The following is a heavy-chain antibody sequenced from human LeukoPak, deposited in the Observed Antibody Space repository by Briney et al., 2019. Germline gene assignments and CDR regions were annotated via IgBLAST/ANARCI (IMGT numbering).Heavy chain of an antibody. D-gene: IGHD3-22*01. CDR1: GFTFSSYA. CDR3: AKGEGSLDYYDSSGYYPFDY. CDR2: ISGSGGST. J-gene: IGHJ4*02. V-gene: IGHV3-23*01. Sequence: GGSLRLSCAASGFTFSSYAMSWVRLAPGKGLEWVSAISGSGGSTYYADSVKGRFTISRDNSKNTLYLQMNSLRAEDTAVYYCAKGEGSLDYYDSSGYYPFDYWGQGTLVTVSS.